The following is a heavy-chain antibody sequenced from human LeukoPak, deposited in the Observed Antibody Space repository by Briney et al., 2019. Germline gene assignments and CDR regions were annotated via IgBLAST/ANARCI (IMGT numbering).Heavy chain of an antibody. Sequence: SQTLSLTCAISGDSVSSNSVTWDWLRQSPSRGLEWLGWTYYRSTWYNDYAVSVRGRITVNPDTSKNQFTLHLNSVTPEDTAVYYCARRLTQYDCFDPWGQGILVTVSS. V-gene: IGHV6-1*01. CDR1: GDSVSSNSVT. J-gene: IGHJ5*02. D-gene: IGHD2-2*01. CDR2: TYYRSTWYN. CDR3: ARRLTQYDCFDP.